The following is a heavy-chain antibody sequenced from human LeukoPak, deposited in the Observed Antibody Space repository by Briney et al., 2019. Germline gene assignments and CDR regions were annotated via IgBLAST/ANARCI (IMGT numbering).Heavy chain of an antibody. V-gene: IGHV3-21*01. D-gene: IGHD2-2*01. Sequence: GGSLRLSCAASGFTFSLYSMNWVRQAPGKGLEWISSISSSSRSVYYTDSVKGRFTISRDNAQNSLYLQMSSLRAEDTAVYYCARDSTNMDVWGKGTTVTVSS. CDR2: ISSSSRSV. CDR3: ARDSTNMDV. CDR1: GFTFSLYS. J-gene: IGHJ6*03.